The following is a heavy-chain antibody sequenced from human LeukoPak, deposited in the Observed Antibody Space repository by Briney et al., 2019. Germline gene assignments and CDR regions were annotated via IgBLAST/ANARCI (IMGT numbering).Heavy chain of an antibody. CDR2: IYFGGST. CDR3: ARRPPGRPIDC. V-gene: IGHV4-39*01. J-gene: IGHJ4*02. Sequence: SETPSLTCTVSGGSISSNSCYWVWIRQPPGKGLEWIGSIYFGGSTYYNPSLKSRVTISVDTSKNQFSLKLSSVTAADTAVYYCARRPPGRPIDCWGQGTLVTVSS. CDR1: GGSISSNSCY.